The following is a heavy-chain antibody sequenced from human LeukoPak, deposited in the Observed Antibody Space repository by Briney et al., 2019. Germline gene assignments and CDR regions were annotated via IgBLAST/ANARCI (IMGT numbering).Heavy chain of an antibody. Sequence: ASVKVSCKVSGYTLTELSMHWVRQAPGQGLEWMGRINPNSGGTNYAQKFQGRVTMTRDTSISTAYMELSRLRSDDTAVYYCARGPAGYCSSTSCYTFVYWGQGTLVTVSS. J-gene: IGHJ4*02. V-gene: IGHV1-2*06. CDR3: ARGPAGYCSSTSCYTFVY. D-gene: IGHD2-2*02. CDR1: GYTLTELS. CDR2: INPNSGGT.